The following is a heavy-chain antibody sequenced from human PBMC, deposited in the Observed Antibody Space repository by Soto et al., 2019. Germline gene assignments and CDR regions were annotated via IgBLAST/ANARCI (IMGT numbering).Heavy chain of an antibody. J-gene: IGHJ3*02. D-gene: IGHD3-22*01. V-gene: IGHV2-5*01. CDR2: IYWNDDK. Sequence: QITLKESGPTLVKPTQTLTLTCTFSGFSLSTSGVGVGWIRQPPGKALECLALIYWNDDKRYSPSLKSRLTNTKDTSKHQLVLTMTNMDPVDTATYYCAHDDSSLYFPSIEDYSFDIWGQATMVTVSS. CDR3: AHDDSSLYFPSIEDYSFDI. CDR1: GFSLSTSGVG.